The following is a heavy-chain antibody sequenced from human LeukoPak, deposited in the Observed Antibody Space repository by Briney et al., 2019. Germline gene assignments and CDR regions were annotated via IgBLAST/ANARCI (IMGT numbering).Heavy chain of an antibody. CDR2: ISGSGGST. D-gene: IGHD6-19*01. J-gene: IGHJ4*02. CDR3: AKDHVVGSGWYRIDY. CDR1: GFTFSVYS. V-gene: IGHV3-23*01. Sequence: GGSLRLSCAASGFTFSVYSMNWVRQAPGKGLEWVSAISGSGGSTYYADSVKGRFTISRDNSKNTLYLQMNSLRAEDTAVYYCAKDHVVGSGWYRIDYWGQGTLVTVSS.